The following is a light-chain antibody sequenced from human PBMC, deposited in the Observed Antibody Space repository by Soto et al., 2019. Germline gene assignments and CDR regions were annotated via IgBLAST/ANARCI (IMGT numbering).Light chain of an antibody. CDR1: QSVKDY. CDR3: QQRANWPPT. J-gene: IGKJ4*01. CDR2: DAS. Sequence: EVVLTQSPDTLSLSPGERATLSCRASQSVKDYLAWYQQKPGQPPRLLIFDASNRATGFPARFSGVGSGTDFTLTISSLEPEDFAVYYCQQRANWPPTFGGGTKLEI. V-gene: IGKV3-11*01.